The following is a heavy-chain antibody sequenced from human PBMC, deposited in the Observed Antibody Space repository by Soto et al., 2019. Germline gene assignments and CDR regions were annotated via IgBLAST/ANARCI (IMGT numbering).Heavy chain of an antibody. D-gene: IGHD2-2*01. J-gene: IGHJ5*02. CDR1: GGSFSGYY. CDR3: ARGLFRRQYCSSTSCYNWFDP. Sequence: PSETLSLTCAVYGGSFSGYYWSWIRQPPGKGLEWIGEINHSGSTNYNPSLKSRVTISVDTSKNQFSLKLSSVTAADTAVYYCARGLFRRQYCSSTSCYNWFDPWGQGTLVTVPS. V-gene: IGHV4-34*01. CDR2: INHSGST.